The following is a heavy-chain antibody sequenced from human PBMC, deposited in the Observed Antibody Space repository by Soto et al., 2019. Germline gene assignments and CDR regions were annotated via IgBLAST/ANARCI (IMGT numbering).Heavy chain of an antibody. J-gene: IGHJ6*02. Sequence: ASVKVSCKASGYTFSNYGISWVRQGPGQGLEWMGWISGYNGNTHYEEKVQDRIKMTTDTSTSTTYLELRSLRSDDTAVYFCARDPGFGFGYSYAFAMDVWGQGTTATVSS. D-gene: IGHD5-18*01. V-gene: IGHV1-18*01. CDR3: ARDPGFGFGYSYAFAMDV. CDR2: ISGYNGNT. CDR1: GYTFSNYG.